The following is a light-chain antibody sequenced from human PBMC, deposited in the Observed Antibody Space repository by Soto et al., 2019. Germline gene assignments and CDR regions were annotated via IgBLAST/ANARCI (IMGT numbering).Light chain of an antibody. CDR2: DVS. CDR3: QQCHTFWT. J-gene: IGKJ1*01. Sequence: DIQMTQSPSTLSASVGDRVTITCRASQSISNWLAWYQQKPGKAPKLLIYDVSSLESGVPSRFSGSGSGTEFTLTISSLQPDDFATYYCQQCHTFWTFGQGTKVEIK. CDR1: QSISNW. V-gene: IGKV1-5*01.